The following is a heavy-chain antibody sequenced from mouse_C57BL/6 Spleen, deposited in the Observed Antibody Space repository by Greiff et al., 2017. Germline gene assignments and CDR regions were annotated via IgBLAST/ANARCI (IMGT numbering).Heavy chain of an antibody. V-gene: IGHV1-26*01. CDR3: ARSEWLHDY. CDR1: GYTFTDYY. CDR2: INPNNGGT. Sequence: VQLQQSGPELVKPGASVKISCKASGYTFTDYYMNWVKQSHGKSLEWIGDINPNNGGTSYNQKFKGKATLTVDKSSSTAYMELRSLTSEDSAVYYCARSEWLHDYWGQGTTLTVSS. D-gene: IGHD2-2*01. J-gene: IGHJ2*01.